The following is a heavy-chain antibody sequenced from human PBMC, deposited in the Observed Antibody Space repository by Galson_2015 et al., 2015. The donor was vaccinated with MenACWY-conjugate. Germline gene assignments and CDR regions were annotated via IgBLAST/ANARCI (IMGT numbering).Heavy chain of an antibody. CDR1: GGSLSGYY. D-gene: IGHD4-23*01. CDR2: INHSGST. V-gene: IGHV4-34*01. CDR3: ARGPSRWSRC. Sequence: SETLSLTCAVYGGSLSGYYWSWIRQPPGKGLEWIGEINHSGSTNYNPSLTSRVTMSVDTSKNQFSLKLSSVTAADTAVYYCARGPSRWSRCWGQGTLVTVS. J-gene: IGHJ4*02.